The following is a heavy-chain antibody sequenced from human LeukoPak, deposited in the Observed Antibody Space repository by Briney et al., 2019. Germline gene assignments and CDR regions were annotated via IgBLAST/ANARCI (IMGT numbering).Heavy chain of an antibody. Sequence: GSLRLSCAASGFTFSGYSMHWVRQAPGRGLEWVALISYDGSNKYYADSVKGRFTISRDTSKNTLYLQMDSLRGEDTAVYYCARDKGNWFDAWGQGTLVTVSS. CDR2: ISYDGSNK. CDR3: ARDKGNWFDA. CDR1: GFTFSGYS. J-gene: IGHJ5*02. V-gene: IGHV3-30*03.